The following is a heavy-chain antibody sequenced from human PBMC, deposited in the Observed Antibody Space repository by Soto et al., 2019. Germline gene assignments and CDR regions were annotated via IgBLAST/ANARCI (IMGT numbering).Heavy chain of an antibody. V-gene: IGHV3-23*01. CDR2: ASGSGSGT. CDR1: GFTFSDYA. D-gene: IGHD1-20*01. J-gene: IGHJ4*02. Sequence: GGSLRLSCAASGFTFSDYAMAWVRQAPGKGLEWVSSASGSGSGTYYADSVKGRFTISRDNSKNTLFLHMTNLRAGDTALYFCAHLPPFADYNLDYWGQGIRVTVSS. CDR3: AHLPPFADYNLDY.